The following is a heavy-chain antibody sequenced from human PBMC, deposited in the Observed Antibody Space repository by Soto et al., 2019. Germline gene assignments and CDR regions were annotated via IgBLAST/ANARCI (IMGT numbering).Heavy chain of an antibody. Sequence: QITLNESGPTQVKPRQTLTLTCTFSGFSLTTSGVGVGWIRQSPGKAPEWLALIYWDEDKRYSPSLKSRLTIPKDTSKNQVVLTMADLDPADTATYYCAHRVLRSVFGLVTTTAIYFDFWGQGTPVAVSS. D-gene: IGHD3-3*01. V-gene: IGHV2-5*02. J-gene: IGHJ4*02. CDR3: AHRVLRSVFGLVTTTAIYFDF. CDR1: GFSLTTSGVG. CDR2: IYWDEDK.